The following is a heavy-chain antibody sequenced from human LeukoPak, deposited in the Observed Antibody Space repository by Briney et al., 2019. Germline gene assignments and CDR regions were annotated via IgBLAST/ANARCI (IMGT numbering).Heavy chain of an antibody. CDR1: GGSISSYY. V-gene: IGHV4-4*07. J-gene: IGHJ4*02. D-gene: IGHD6-13*01. CDR2: IYTSGST. Sequence: SETLSLTCTVSGGSISSYYWSWIRQPAGKGLEWIGRIYTSGSTNYNPSLKSRVTISVDTSKNQLSLKLSSVTAADTAVYYCARETRYSDTYYFDYWGQGTLVTVSS. CDR3: ARETRYSDTYYFDY.